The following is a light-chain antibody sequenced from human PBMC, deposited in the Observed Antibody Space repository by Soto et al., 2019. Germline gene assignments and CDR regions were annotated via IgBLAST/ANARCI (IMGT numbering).Light chain of an antibody. CDR1: HDSGAW. CDR2: GAS. J-gene: IGKJ1*01. V-gene: IGKV1-5*01. CDR3: QQYNSYPRT. Sequence: DIKITQGPSALPASMGDSVTFTCLGRHDSGAWLAWYQQKPGQGPKLLIYGASSRESGVPSRFSGSGSGTEFTLTISSLQPDDFATYYCQQYNSYPRTFGQGTKVDIK.